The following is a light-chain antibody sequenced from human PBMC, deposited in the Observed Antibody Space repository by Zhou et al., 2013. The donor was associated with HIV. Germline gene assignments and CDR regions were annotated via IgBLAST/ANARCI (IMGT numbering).Light chain of an antibody. J-gene: IGKJ4*01. CDR1: QDISNY. Sequence: DIQMTQSPSSLSASVGDRVTITCQASQDISNYLNWYQQKPGKAPKLLIYDASNLETGVPSRFSGSGSGTDFTFTISSLQPEDIATYYCQHTFTTPITFGGGTRVEIK. CDR2: DAS. V-gene: IGKV1-33*01. CDR3: QHTFTTPIT.